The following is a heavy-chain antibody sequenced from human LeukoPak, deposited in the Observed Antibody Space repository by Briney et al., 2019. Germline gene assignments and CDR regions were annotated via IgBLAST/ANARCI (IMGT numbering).Heavy chain of an antibody. V-gene: IGHV1-46*01. CDR1: GYTFTSYF. J-gene: IGHJ1*01. CDR3: ARVADSGNYFQYFQH. Sequence: ASVKFSCKASGYTFTSYFMHWVRQAPGQGLEWLGVINPGSGSTSDAQKFQGRVTMTRDTSTSTVYMELSSLRSEDTAVYYCARVADSGNYFQYFQHWGQGTLVTVSS. CDR2: INPGSGST. D-gene: IGHD1-26*01.